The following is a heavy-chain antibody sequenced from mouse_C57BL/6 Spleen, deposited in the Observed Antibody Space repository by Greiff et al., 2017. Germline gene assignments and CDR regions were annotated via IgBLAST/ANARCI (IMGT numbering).Heavy chain of an antibody. D-gene: IGHD1-1*01. CDR3: ARLDYYGSLNYSMDY. Sequence: QVQLQQSGAELVKPGASVKLSCKASGYTFTSYWMHWVKQRPGQGLEWIGMIHPNSGSTNYNEKFKGKATLTVDKSSSTAYMQLSSLTSEDSAVYYCARLDYYGSLNYSMDYWGQGTSVTVSS. V-gene: IGHV1-64*01. CDR1: GYTFTSYW. J-gene: IGHJ4*01. CDR2: IHPNSGST.